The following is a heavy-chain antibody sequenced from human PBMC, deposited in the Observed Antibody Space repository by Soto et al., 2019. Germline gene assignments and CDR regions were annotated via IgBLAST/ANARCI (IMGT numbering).Heavy chain of an antibody. CDR3: AKGRPPPAY. J-gene: IGHJ4*02. CDR1: GCTFSSYA. CDR2: ISGSGGST. V-gene: IGHV3-23*01. Sequence: TVGSLRRSCSASGCTFSSYAMSWVRQAPGKGLEWVSAISGSGGSTYYADSVKGRFTISRDNSKNTLYLQMNSLRAEDTAVYYCAKGRPPPAYWGQGTLVTVSS.